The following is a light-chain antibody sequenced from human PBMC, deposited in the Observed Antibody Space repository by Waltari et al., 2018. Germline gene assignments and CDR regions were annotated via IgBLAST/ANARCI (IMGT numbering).Light chain of an antibody. CDR1: KLGAKY. Sequence: YELTQPTSVSVAPGQTATITCSGDKLGAKYVSWYQQKVGQSPVLVIHQNTKRPSGTPERFSGSNSGNTATLTISGTQAFDESDYYCQAWDNSYARVFGGGTKLTVL. CDR3: QAWDNSYARV. J-gene: IGLJ2*01. CDR2: QNT. V-gene: IGLV3-1*01.